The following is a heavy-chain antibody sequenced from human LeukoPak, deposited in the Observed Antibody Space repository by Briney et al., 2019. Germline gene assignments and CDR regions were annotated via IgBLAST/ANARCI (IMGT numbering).Heavy chain of an antibody. D-gene: IGHD5-18*01. CDR1: GGSISSSSYY. CDR2: IYYSGST. CDR3: AREEDTAMVTRGQMFDP. V-gene: IGHV4-39*02. Sequence: SETLSLTCTVSGGSISSSSYYWGWIRQPPGKGLEWIGSIYYSGSTYYNPSLKSRVTISVDTSKNQFSLKLSSVTAADTAVYYCAREEDTAMVTRGQMFDPWGQGALVTVSS. J-gene: IGHJ5*02.